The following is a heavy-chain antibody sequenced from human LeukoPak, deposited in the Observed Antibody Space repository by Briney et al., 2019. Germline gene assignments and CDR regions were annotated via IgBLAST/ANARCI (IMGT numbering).Heavy chain of an antibody. CDR2: IIPIFGTA. V-gene: IGHV1-69*13. CDR1: GGTFSSYA. CDR3: GYSYGYDAFDI. D-gene: IGHD5-18*01. Sequence: SVPVSCKASGGTFSSYAIGWVRQAPGQGLEWMGGIIPIFGTANYEQTFQGRVTITADESTTTAYMELSSLRSEDTAVYYCGYSYGYDAFDIWGQGTLVTVSS. J-gene: IGHJ3*02.